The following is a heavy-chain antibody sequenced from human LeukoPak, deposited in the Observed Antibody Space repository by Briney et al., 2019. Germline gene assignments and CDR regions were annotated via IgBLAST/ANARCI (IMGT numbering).Heavy chain of an antibody. Sequence: PGRSLRLSCAASEFTFSNYAVHWVRQAPGKGLEWVSHISHDGIKKFYAHSVKGRFTISRDNSKNTLYVQMNSRTTEDTAVYYCGRVLAGGRFVDYWGQGTLVTVSS. D-gene: IGHD2-21*01. V-gene: IGHV3-30*04. CDR1: EFTFSNYA. CDR3: GRVLAGGRFVDY. J-gene: IGHJ4*02. CDR2: ISHDGIKK.